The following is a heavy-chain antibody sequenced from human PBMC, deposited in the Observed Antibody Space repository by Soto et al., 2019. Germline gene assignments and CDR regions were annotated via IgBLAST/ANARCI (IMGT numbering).Heavy chain of an antibody. V-gene: IGHV4-30-2*01. D-gene: IGHD2-21*02. CDR2: IYHSGST. CDR3: ARVAYCGGDCYRGFDP. CDR1: GGSISSGGYS. Sequence: SETLSLTCAVSGGSISSGGYSWSWIRQPPGKGLEWIGYIYHSGSTCYNPSLKSRVTISVDRSKNQFSLKLSSVTAADTAVYYCARVAYCGGDCYRGFDPWGQGTLVTVSS. J-gene: IGHJ5*02.